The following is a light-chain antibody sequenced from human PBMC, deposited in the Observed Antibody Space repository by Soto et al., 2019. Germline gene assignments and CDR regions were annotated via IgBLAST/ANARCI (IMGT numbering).Light chain of an antibody. CDR3: QQYTNWPPNT. V-gene: IGKV3-15*01. Sequence: EIFLTQSPATLSVSPGERATLSCMASQSVSSNLAWYQQRPGQAPRLLIYGASTRATGVPARFSGRGSGTEFTLTISRLQSEDFAVYYCQQYTNWPPNTFGQGTRLEIK. CDR2: GAS. CDR1: QSVSSN. J-gene: IGKJ5*01.